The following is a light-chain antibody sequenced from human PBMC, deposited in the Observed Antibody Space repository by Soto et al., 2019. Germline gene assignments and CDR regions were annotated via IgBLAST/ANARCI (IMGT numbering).Light chain of an antibody. CDR3: QHYASYSGT. CDR2: RAS. CDR1: QSINSW. J-gene: IGKJ3*01. V-gene: IGKV1-5*03. Sequence: DIQMTQSPSTLSASVGDRVTITCRASQSINSWLAWYQQKPGKAPRLLIYRASSLEGGVPSRFSGSGSGAEFTLTISSLQPDDFATYYCQHYASYSGTFGPGPKVDIK.